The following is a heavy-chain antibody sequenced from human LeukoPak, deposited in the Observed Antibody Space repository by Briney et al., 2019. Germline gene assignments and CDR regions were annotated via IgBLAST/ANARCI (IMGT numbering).Heavy chain of an antibody. CDR1: GGTFSSYA. J-gene: IGHJ6*02. CDR3: AAGHYYYYGMDV. Sequence: SVKVSCKASGGTFSSYAISWARQAPGQGLEWMGGIIPIFGTANYAQKFQGRVTITADESTSTAYMELSSLRSEDTAVYYCAAGHYYYYGMDVWGQGTTVTVSS. V-gene: IGHV1-69*13. CDR2: IIPIFGTA.